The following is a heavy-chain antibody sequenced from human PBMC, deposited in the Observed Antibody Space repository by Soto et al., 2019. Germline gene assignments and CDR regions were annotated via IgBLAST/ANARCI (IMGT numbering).Heavy chain of an antibody. CDR3: ARDKALGSYGFFDY. D-gene: IGHD1-26*01. J-gene: IGHJ4*02. Sequence: VQLVESGGGVVQPGRSLRLSCAASGFTFSSYGMHWVRQAPGKGLEWVAVIWYDGSNKYYADSVKGRFTISRDNSKNTLYLQMNSLRAEDTAVYYCARDKALGSYGFFDYWGQGALVTVSS. CDR2: IWYDGSNK. CDR1: GFTFSSYG. V-gene: IGHV3-33*01.